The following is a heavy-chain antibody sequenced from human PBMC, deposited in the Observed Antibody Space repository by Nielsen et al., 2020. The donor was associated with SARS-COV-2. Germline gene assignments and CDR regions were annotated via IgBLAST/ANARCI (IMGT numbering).Heavy chain of an antibody. V-gene: IGHV1-3*01. Sequence: ASVKVSCKASGYTFTGYYMHWVRQAPGQRLEWMGWMNVVNHNTQYSEKFQGRVTITTDTSANTVYMEMRSLRSEDTAVYYCARQTGYASSWYASYFDGLDLWGQGTTVTVSS. CDR3: ARQTGYASSWYASYFDGLDL. J-gene: IGHJ6*02. CDR2: MNVVNHNT. D-gene: IGHD1-14*01. CDR1: GYTFTGYY.